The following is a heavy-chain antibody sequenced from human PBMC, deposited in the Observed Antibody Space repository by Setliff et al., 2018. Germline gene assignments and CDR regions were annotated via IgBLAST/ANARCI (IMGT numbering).Heavy chain of an antibody. V-gene: IGHV3-33*01. J-gene: IGHJ6*02. CDR1: GFTFSNYG. CDR3: ARDVRVYDSSGYYYYYYGMDV. CDR2: IWNDGSSK. D-gene: IGHD3-22*01. Sequence: GGSLRLSCVASGFTFSNYGMHWVRQAPGKGLEWVALIWNDGSSKFYGDSVKGRFTISRDNSKNTLYLQMDSLRAEDTAVYYCARDVRVYDSSGYYYYYYGMDVWGQGTTVTVSS.